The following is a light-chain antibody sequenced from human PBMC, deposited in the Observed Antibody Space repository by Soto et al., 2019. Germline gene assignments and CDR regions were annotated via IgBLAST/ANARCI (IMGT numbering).Light chain of an antibody. V-gene: IGKV4-1*01. CDR1: QRVLYSSNNKNY. CDR3: QQYYSTPWT. CDR2: WAS. J-gene: IGKJ1*01. Sequence: DIVMTQSPDSLAVSLGERATINCKSSQRVLYSSNNKNYLAWYQQKPGQPPKLLIYWASTRESGVPDRFSGSGSGTDFTLTISSLQAEDVAAYYCQQYYSTPWTFGQGTKVDI.